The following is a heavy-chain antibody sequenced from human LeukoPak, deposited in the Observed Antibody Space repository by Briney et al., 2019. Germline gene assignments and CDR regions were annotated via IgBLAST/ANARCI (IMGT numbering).Heavy chain of an antibody. CDR1: GFAFSSYG. V-gene: IGHV3-23*01. Sequence: PGGSLRLSCAASGFAFSSYGMTWLRQTPAKGLEWVSAISGSGETTYYSDSVKGRFTISRDNSKNTLLLQMNSLRVVDAAMYYCAKTNGYFDQWGQGTLVAVSS. CDR3: AKTNGYFDQ. CDR2: ISGSGETT. D-gene: IGHD2-8*01. J-gene: IGHJ4*02.